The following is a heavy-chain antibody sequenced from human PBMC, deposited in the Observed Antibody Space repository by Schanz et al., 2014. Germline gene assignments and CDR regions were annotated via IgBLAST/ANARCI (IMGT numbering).Heavy chain of an antibody. Sequence: EVRLVESGGGLVQSGGSLRLSCAASGFTFSSYWMHWVRQAPGKGLEWVSVIYSGGSTYYADSVKGRFTISRDNAKKSLDLHMNSLTAEDTAVYYCATENWWTVEKWGQGTLVTVSS. J-gene: IGHJ4*02. CDR1: GFTFSSYW. D-gene: IGHD2-15*01. CDR3: ATENWWTVEK. CDR2: IYSGGST. V-gene: IGHV3-66*01.